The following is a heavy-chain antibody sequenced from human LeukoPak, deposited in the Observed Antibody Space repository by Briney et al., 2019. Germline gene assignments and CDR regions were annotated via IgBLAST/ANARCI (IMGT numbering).Heavy chain of an antibody. J-gene: IGHJ4*02. Sequence: GGSLRLSCAASGFTFSSYSMNWVRQAPGKGPEWVSSISSSSSYIYYADSVKGRFTISRDNSKNTLYLQMNSLRAEDTAVYYCARDGLRYCSGGSCSYFDYWGQGTLVTVSS. D-gene: IGHD2-15*01. CDR3: ARDGLRYCSGGSCSYFDY. CDR1: GFTFSSYS. V-gene: IGHV3-21*01. CDR2: ISSSSSYI.